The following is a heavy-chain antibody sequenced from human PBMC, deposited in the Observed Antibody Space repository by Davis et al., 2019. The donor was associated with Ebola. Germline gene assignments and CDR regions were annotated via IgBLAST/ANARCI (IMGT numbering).Heavy chain of an antibody. CDR2: ISSYGTII. D-gene: IGHD1-26*01. Sequence: GGSLRLSCAASGFTFGDYFMSWIRQAPGKGLEWVSYISSYGTIIYYADSVKGRFTISRDNAKNSLYLQMNSLRADDTAVYYCARAQLRATTFVRTGGLDVWGQGTTVTVSS. V-gene: IGHV3-11*01. CDR1: GFTFGDYF. CDR3: ARAQLRATTFVRTGGLDV. J-gene: IGHJ6*02.